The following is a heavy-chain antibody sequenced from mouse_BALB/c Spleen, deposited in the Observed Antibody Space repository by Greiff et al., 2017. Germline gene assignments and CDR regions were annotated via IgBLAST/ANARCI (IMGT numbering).Heavy chain of an antibody. V-gene: IGHV1S81*02. CDR2: INPSNGGT. J-gene: IGHJ4*01. D-gene: IGHD2-1*01. Sequence: QVQLKQSGAELVKPGASVKLSCKASGYTFTSYYMYWVKQRPGQGLEWIGEINPSNGGTNFNEKFKSKATLTVDKSSSTAYMQLSSLTSEDSAVYYCTRTLLLNYAMDYWGQGTSVTVSS. CDR1: GYTFTSYY. CDR3: TRTLLLNYAMDY.